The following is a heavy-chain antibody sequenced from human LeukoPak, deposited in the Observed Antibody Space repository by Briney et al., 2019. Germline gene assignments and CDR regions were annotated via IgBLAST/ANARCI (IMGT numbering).Heavy chain of an antibody. CDR3: AKDIGYSSGWKYYFDY. D-gene: IGHD6-19*01. J-gene: IGHJ4*02. CDR1: GFTFSSYG. V-gene: IGHV3-30*02. CDR2: IRYDGSNK. Sequence: GGSLRLSCAASGFTFSSYGMHWVRQAPGKGLEGVAFIRYDGSNKYYADSVKGRFTISRDNSKNTLYLQMNSLRAEDTAVYYCAKDIGYSSGWKYYFDYWGQGTLVTVSS.